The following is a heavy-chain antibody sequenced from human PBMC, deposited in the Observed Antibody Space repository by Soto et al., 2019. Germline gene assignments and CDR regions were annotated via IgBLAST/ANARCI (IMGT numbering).Heavy chain of an antibody. Sequence: SVKVSCKASGGTFSSYAISWVRQAPGQGLEWMGGIIPIFGTANYAQKFQGRVTITADESTSTAYMELSSLRSEDTAVYYCARVGGPSDYYDSSGYDASSGYWGQGTLVTVSS. CDR1: GGTFSSYA. V-gene: IGHV1-69*13. J-gene: IGHJ4*02. CDR3: ARVGGPSDYYDSSGYDASSGY. CDR2: IIPIFGTA. D-gene: IGHD3-22*01.